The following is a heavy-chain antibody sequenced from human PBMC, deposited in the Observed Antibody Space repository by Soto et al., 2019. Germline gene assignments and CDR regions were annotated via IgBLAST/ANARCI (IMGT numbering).Heavy chain of an antibody. CDR1: GFTFDDYA. Sequence: EVQLVESGGGLVQPGRSLRLSCAGAGFTFDDYAMHWVRQAPGKGLEWVSGISWHSGDIGYADSVKGRVTISRDNARNSLSLQMNTRRADDTAMYRCVRDNGGALADPFEHWGQGTLVTVSS. J-gene: IGHJ4*02. CDR3: VRDNGGALADPFEH. V-gene: IGHV3-9*01. CDR2: ISWHSGDI. D-gene: IGHD6-19*01.